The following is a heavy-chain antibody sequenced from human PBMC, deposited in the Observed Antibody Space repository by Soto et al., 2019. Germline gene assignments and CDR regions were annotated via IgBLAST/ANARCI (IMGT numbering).Heavy chain of an antibody. Sequence: GGSLRLSCAASGFTFSDYYMSWIRQAPGKGLEWVSYISSSSSYTNYADSVKGRFTISRDNAKNSLYLQMNSLRAEDTAVYYCAISLVTTRIDYWGQGTLVTVSS. CDR2: ISSSSSYT. D-gene: IGHD4-4*01. CDR1: GFTFSDYY. CDR3: AISLVTTRIDY. J-gene: IGHJ4*02. V-gene: IGHV3-11*06.